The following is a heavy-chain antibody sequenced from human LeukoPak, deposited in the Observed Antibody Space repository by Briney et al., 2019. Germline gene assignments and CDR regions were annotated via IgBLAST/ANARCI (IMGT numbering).Heavy chain of an antibody. CDR2: IGSTTNSI. J-gene: IGHJ6*03. CDR1: FSNSY. V-gene: IGHV3-48*03. Sequence: FSNSYLNWVRQAPGKGLEWVSYIGSTTNSIYYADSVKGRFTISRDNAKKSLHLQMNSLRAEDTAVYYCARDEYSGLYYYMDVWGKGTTVTVSS. CDR3: ARDEYSGLYYYMDV. D-gene: IGHD5-12*01.